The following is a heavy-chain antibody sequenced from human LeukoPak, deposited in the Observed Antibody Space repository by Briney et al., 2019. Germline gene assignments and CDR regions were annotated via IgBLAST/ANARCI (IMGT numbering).Heavy chain of an antibody. V-gene: IGHV4-31*03. CDR3: ARVQQMTPFSPPNWFDP. D-gene: IGHD2/OR15-2a*01. CDR1: GGSISSGGYY. Sequence: EPSETLSLTCTVSGGSISSGGYYWSWIRQHPGKGLEWIGYIYYSGSTYYNPSLKSRVTTSVDTSKNQFSLKLSSVTAADTAVYYCARVQQMTPFSPPNWFDPWGQGTLVTVSS. CDR2: IYYSGST. J-gene: IGHJ5*02.